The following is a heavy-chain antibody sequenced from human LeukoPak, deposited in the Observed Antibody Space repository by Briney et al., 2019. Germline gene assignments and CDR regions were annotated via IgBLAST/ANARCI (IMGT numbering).Heavy chain of an antibody. CDR3: AKERYVTAMVNAFDI. CDR2: INWSGGSI. Sequence: GGSLRLFCAASGFTFDEYAMHWVRQAPGKGLEWVSGINWSGGSIGYADSVKGRFTISRDNSKNTLYLQMNSLRAEDTAVYYCAKERYVTAMVNAFDIWGQGTMVTVSS. J-gene: IGHJ3*02. CDR1: GFTFDEYA. D-gene: IGHD5-18*01. V-gene: IGHV3-9*01.